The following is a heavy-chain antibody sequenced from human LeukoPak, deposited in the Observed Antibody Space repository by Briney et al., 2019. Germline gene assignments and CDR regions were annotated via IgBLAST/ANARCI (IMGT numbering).Heavy chain of an antibody. J-gene: IGHJ6*02. Sequence: ASVKVSCKASGYTFTGYYMHWVRQAPGQGLEWMGRINPNSGGTNYAQKFQGRVTMTRDTSISTAYMELSRLRSDDTAAYYCARGDHPYYYYGMDVWGQGTTVTVSS. V-gene: IGHV1-2*06. CDR2: INPNSGGT. D-gene: IGHD1-14*01. CDR1: GYTFTGYY. CDR3: ARGDHPYYYYGMDV.